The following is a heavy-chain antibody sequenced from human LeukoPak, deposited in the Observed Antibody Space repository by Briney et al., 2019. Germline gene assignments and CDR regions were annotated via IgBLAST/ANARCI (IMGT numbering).Heavy chain of an antibody. D-gene: IGHD3-22*01. V-gene: IGHV3-48*01. Sequence: GGSLRLSCAASGFTFSSYSMNWVRQAPGKGLEWVSYISSSSSTIYYADSVKGRFTISRDNSKNTLYLQMNSLRAEDTAVYYCARDLDSSGYYADYWGQGTLVTASS. CDR2: ISSSSSTI. J-gene: IGHJ4*02. CDR3: ARDLDSSGYYADY. CDR1: GFTFSSYS.